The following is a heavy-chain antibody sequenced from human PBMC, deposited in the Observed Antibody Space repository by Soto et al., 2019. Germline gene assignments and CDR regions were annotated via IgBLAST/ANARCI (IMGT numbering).Heavy chain of an antibody. J-gene: IGHJ4*02. CDR3: ARRQLVVPTFDY. CDR2: IYYSGST. CDR1: GGSISSSSYY. Sequence: QLQLQESGPGLVKPSETLSLTCTVSGGSISSSSYYWGWIRQPPGKGLEWIGSIYYSGSTYYNPSLKSRVTISVDTSKNQFSLKLSSVTAADTAVYYCARRQLVVPTFDYWGQGTLVTVSS. V-gene: IGHV4-39*01. D-gene: IGHD6-13*01.